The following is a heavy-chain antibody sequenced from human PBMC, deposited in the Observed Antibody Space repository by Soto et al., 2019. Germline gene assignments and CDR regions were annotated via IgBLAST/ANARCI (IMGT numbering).Heavy chain of an antibody. CDR3: ARGRRLRPPAAAIPARGNWFDP. D-gene: IGHD2-2*02. CDR1: GGSFSGYY. CDR2: INHSGST. J-gene: IGHJ5*02. Sequence: KSSETLSLTCAVYGGSFSGYYWSWIRQPPGKGLEWIGEINHSGSTNYNPSLKSRVTISVDTSKNQFSLKLSSVTAADTAVYYCARGRRLRPPAAAIPARGNWFDPWGQGTMVTVSS. V-gene: IGHV4-34*01.